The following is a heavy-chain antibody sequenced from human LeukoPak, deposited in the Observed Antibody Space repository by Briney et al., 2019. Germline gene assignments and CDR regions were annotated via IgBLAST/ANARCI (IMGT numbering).Heavy chain of an antibody. V-gene: IGHV3-7*01. CDR3: ARDARYFDWLSLPDYFDY. D-gene: IGHD3-9*01. CDR2: IKQDGSEK. J-gene: IGHJ4*02. Sequence: PSETLSLTCTVSGGSISSYYWSWVRQAPGKGLEWVANIKQDGSEKYYVDSVKGRFTISRDNAKNSLYLQMNSLRAEDTAVYYCARDARYFDWLSLPDYFDYWGQGTLVTVSS. CDR1: GGSISSYY.